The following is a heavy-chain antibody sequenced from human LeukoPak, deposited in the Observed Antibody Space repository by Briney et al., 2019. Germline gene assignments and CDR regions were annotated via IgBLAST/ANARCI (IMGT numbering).Heavy chain of an antibody. V-gene: IGHV3-43*01. CDR1: GFTFDDYT. D-gene: IGHD5-18*01. CDR2: ISWDGGST. Sequence: GSLRLSCAASGFTFDDYTMHWARQAPGKGLEWVSLISWDGGSTYYADSVKGRFTISRDNSKNSLYLQMNSLRAEDTAVYYCARDVKSGYSYEYYFDYWGQGTLVTVSS. J-gene: IGHJ4*02. CDR3: ARDVKSGYSYEYYFDY.